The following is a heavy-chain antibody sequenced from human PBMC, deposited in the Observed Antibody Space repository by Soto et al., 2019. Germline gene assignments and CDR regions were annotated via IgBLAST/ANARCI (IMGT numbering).Heavy chain of an antibody. J-gene: IGHJ6*01. CDR2: IWYDGSNK. CDR1: EFTFSIYG. CDR3: ARDRGPMDV. V-gene: IGHV3-33*01. Sequence: QPGGSLRFNCATSEFTFSIYGMHWVRQAPGKGLEWVAVIWYDGSNKYYADSVKGRFTISRDNSKNTLYLQMNSLRAEDTSVYYCARDRGPMDVWGQGTTVTVSS.